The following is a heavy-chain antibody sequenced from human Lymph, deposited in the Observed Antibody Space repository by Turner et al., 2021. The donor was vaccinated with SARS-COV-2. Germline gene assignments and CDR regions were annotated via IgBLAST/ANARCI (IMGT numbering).Heavy chain of an antibody. CDR1: RYTFTGHY. J-gene: IGHJ6*02. V-gene: IGHV1-2*02. Sequence: QVQPVQSGAEVKKPVASVKVSCKASRYTFTGHYMHWVRQAPGQGVEWMGWINPNSGDTNYTQKYQGRVTMTRDTSVSTVNMELSRLRSDDTAVYYGARGASVTPDRYYYYYCGMDVWGQGTTVTVSS. D-gene: IGHD4-17*01. CDR3: ARGASVTPDRYYYYYCGMDV. CDR2: INPNSGDT.